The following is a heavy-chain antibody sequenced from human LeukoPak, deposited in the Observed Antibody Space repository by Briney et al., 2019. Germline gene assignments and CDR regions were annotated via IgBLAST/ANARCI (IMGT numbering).Heavy chain of an antibody. V-gene: IGHV4-38-2*01. CDR2: IYHSGST. CDR3: ARLTYAQPQCGGDCYLFDY. J-gene: IGHJ4*02. Sequence: PSETLSLTCAVSGYSISSGYYWGWIRQPPGKGLEWIGSIYHSGSTYYNPSLKSRVTISVDTSKNQFSLKLSSVTAADTAVYYCARLTYAQPQCGGDCYLFDYWGQGTLVTVSS. D-gene: IGHD2-21*01. CDR1: GYSISSGYY.